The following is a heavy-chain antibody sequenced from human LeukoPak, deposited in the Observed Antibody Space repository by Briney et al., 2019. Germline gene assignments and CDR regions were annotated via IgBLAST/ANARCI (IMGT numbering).Heavy chain of an antibody. CDR1: GYTFTSYD. D-gene: IGHD6-19*01. Sequence: ASVKVSCKASGYTFTSYDINWVRQATGQGLEWMGWMNPNSGGTNYAQKFQGRVTMTRDTSISTAYMELSRLRSDDTAVYYCARAYSSGWYSNWFDPWGQGTLVTVSS. J-gene: IGHJ5*02. CDR3: ARAYSSGWYSNWFDP. CDR2: MNPNSGGT. V-gene: IGHV1-2*02.